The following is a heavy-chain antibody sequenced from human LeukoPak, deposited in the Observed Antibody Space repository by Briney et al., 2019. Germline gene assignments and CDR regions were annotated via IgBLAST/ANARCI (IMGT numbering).Heavy chain of an antibody. CDR1: GFTFTSFW. Sequence: GRSLRLSCAASGFTFTSFWLNWVRQAPGKGLEWVANIKRDGSEKYYLDSVKGRFTISRDNAKNSLYLQMNNLRVEDTAVYYCARGYGSGSCLDYWGQGTLVTVSS. CDR3: ARGYGSGSCLDY. V-gene: IGHV3-7*03. D-gene: IGHD3-10*01. CDR2: IKRDGSEK. J-gene: IGHJ4*02.